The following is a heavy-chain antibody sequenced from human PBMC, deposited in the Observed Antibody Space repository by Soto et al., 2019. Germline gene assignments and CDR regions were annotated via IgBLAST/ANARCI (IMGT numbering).Heavy chain of an antibody. CDR3: ARDRGHPPYFDY. J-gene: IGHJ4*02. Sequence: TGGSLRLSCAASGFTFSSYSMNWVRQAPGKGLEWVSSISSSSSYIYYADSVKGRFTISRDNAKNSLYLQMNSLRAEDTAVYYCARDRGHPPYFDYWGQGTLVTVSS. CDR2: ISSSSSYI. V-gene: IGHV3-21*01. CDR1: GFTFSSYS.